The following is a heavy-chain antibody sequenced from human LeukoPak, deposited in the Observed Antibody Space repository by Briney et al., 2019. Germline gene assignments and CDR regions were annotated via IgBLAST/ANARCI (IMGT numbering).Heavy chain of an antibody. J-gene: IGHJ4*02. V-gene: IGHV3-23*01. Sequence: GGSLRLSCAASGFTLSTYSMTWVRQGPGKGLEWVSSIYPSGDSTFYADSVKGRFTISRDNSKNTLCLQMSSLRTEDTAIYYCAKDVVPDSGWDLDYWGQGTLVTVSS. CDR3: AKDVVPDSGWDLDY. CDR1: GFTLSTYS. D-gene: IGHD6-19*01. CDR2: IYPSGDST.